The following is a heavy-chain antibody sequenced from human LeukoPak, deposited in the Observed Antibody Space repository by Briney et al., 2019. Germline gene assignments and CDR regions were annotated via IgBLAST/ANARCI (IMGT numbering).Heavy chain of an antibody. J-gene: IGHJ5*02. CDR2: IYYSGST. D-gene: IGHD6-6*01. CDR1: GGSISSYY. CDR3: ARAGRIAARWNWFDP. V-gene: IGHV4-59*01. Sequence: SETLSLTCTVSGGSISSYYWSWIRQPPGKGLEWIGYIYYSGSTNYNPSLKSRVTISVDTSKNQFSLNLSSVTAADTAVYYCARAGRIAARWNWFDPWGQGTLVTVSS.